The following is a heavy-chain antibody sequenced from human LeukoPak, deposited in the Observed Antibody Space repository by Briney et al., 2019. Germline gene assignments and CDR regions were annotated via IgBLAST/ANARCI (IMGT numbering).Heavy chain of an antibody. D-gene: IGHD3-3*01. J-gene: IGHJ5*02. CDR2: ISSSGSTI. CDR3: ARVLASGYYEQFDP. Sequence: PGGSLRLSCAASGFTFSDYYMSWIRQAPGKGLEWVSYISSSGSTIYYADSVKGRFTISRDNAKNSLYLQMNSLRAEDTAVYYCARVLASGYYEQFDPWGQGTLVTVSS. CDR1: GFTFSDYY. V-gene: IGHV3-11*04.